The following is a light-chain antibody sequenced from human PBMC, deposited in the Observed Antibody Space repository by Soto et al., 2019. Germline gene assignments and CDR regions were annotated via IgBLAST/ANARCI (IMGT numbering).Light chain of an antibody. V-gene: IGKV1-39*01. CDR3: QQSYSTPLYS. J-gene: IGKJ2*01. Sequence: DIQMTQSPSFLSASVGDTVTITGRASQNIGGYLNWYQQKPGKAPGLLIYAASSSESGVPSRFSGSGSGTDFTLTISSLQPEDIATYFCQQSYSTPLYSFGQGTKLEIK. CDR2: AAS. CDR1: QNIGGY.